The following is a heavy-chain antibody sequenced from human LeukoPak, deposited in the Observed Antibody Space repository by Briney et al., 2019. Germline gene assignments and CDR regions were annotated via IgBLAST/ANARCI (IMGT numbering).Heavy chain of an antibody. Sequence: SETLSLTCTVSGGSISSYYWSWIRQPPGKGLEWIGYIYYSGSTNYNPSLKSRVTISVDKSKNRFSLKLSSVTAADTAVYYCARGTYYSHYVDYWGQGTLVTVSS. V-gene: IGHV4-59*12. CDR3: ARGTYYSHYVDY. CDR2: IYYSGST. D-gene: IGHD3-10*01. J-gene: IGHJ4*02. CDR1: GGSISSYY.